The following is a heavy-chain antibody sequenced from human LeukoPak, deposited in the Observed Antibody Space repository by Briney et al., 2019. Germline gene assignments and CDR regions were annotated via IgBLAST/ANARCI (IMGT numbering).Heavy chain of an antibody. CDR1: GFTFSSYW. Sequence: GGSLRLSCAASGFTFSSYWMSWVRQAPGKGLEWVANIKQDGSEKYYVDSVKGRFTISRDNAKNSLYLQMNSLRAEDTAVYYCAGDQAVGARYYYYYMDVWGKGTTVTVSS. CDR2: IKQDGSEK. V-gene: IGHV3-7*01. J-gene: IGHJ6*03. D-gene: IGHD1-26*01. CDR3: AGDQAVGARYYYYYMDV.